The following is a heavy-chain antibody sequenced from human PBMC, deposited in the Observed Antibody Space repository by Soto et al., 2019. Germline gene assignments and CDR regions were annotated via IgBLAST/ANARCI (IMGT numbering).Heavy chain of an antibody. CDR1: GFTVSSSY. Sequence: PGGSLRLSCAASGFTVSSSYINWVRQAPGKGLEWVSVIYSGGSTYYADSVKGRFTISRDNSKNTLYLQMNSLRAEDTAVYYCARDNYGYGLYWGQGTLVTVSS. CDR2: IYSGGST. J-gene: IGHJ4*02. CDR3: ARDNYGYGLY. V-gene: IGHV3-66*01. D-gene: IGHD3-10*01.